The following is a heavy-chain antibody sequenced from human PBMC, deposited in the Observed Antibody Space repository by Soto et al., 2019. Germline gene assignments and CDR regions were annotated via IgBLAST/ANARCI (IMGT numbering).Heavy chain of an antibody. V-gene: IGHV3-33*01. D-gene: IGHD3-3*01. CDR1: GFTFSSYG. CDR2: IWYDGNNK. CDR3: ARGQQYDFWSGYDV. Sequence: QVQLVESGGRVVQPGRSLRLPCAASGFTFSSYGMHWVRQAPGKGLEWVAVIWYDGNNKYYADSVKGRFTISRDNSKNTLYLQMNSLRAEDTAVYYCARGQQYDFWSGYDVWGQGTLVTVSS. J-gene: IGHJ4*02.